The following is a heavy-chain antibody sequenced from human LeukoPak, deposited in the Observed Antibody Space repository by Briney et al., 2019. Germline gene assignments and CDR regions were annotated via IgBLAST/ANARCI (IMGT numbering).Heavy chain of an antibody. V-gene: IGHV3-21*01. CDR1: GFTFASYN. Sequence: GSLRLSCAASGFTFASYNVDWVRQPPGKGLEWVSSISSSGNYIYYADSVKGRFTISRDNARNSLYLQMNSLRAEDTAVYYCTREAGGYTSWGQGTLVTVSS. D-gene: IGHD5-18*01. CDR3: TREAGGYTS. J-gene: IGHJ5*02. CDR2: ISSSGNYI.